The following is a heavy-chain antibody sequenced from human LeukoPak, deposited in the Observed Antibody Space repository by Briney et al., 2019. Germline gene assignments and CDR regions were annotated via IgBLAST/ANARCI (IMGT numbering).Heavy chain of an antibody. CDR1: GLTFSTYG. CDR3: AKVRSPTVLTQLNAFDI. J-gene: IGHJ3*02. Sequence: GGSLRLSCAASGLTFSTYGMNWVRQAPGKGLEWVSAITGSGGNTYYADSVKGRFTVSRDNSKNTLFLQMKSLRADDTAVYYCAKVRSPTVLTQLNAFDIWGQGTMVTVSS. V-gene: IGHV3-23*01. D-gene: IGHD4-23*01. CDR2: ITGSGGNT.